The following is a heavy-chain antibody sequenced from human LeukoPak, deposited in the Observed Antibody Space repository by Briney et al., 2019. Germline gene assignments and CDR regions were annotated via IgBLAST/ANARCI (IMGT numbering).Heavy chain of an antibody. CDR1: GFTFDDYA. CDR3: AKVSKGGVVVKEFDY. V-gene: IGHV3-9*01. J-gene: IGHJ4*02. Sequence: GGSLRLSCAASGFTFDDYAMHWVRQAPGKGLEWVSGISWNSGSIGYADSVKGRLTISRDNAKNSLYLQMNSLRAEDTALYYCAKVSKGGVVVKEFDYWGQGTLVTVSS. CDR2: ISWNSGSI. D-gene: IGHD3-22*01.